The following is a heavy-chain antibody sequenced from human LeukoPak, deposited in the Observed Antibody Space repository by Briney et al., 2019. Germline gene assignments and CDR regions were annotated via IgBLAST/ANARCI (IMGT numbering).Heavy chain of an antibody. V-gene: IGHV4-34*01. D-gene: IGHD2-2*01. CDR1: GGSFSGYY. CDR3: ARDVVPAAIGYYYYYMDV. J-gene: IGHJ6*03. CDR2: INHSGST. Sequence: SETLSLTCAVYGGSFSGYYWSWIRQPPGKGLEWIGEINHSGSTNDNPSLKSRVTISVDTSKNQFSLKLSSVTAADTAVYYCARDVVPAAIGYYYYYMDVWGKGTTVTVSS.